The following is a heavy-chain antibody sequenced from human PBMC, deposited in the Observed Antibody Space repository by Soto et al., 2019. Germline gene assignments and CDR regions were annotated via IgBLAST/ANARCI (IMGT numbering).Heavy chain of an antibody. CDR3: ARAVVVDATGWFDP. Sequence: QVQLVQSGTEVKKPGASVKVSCKASGYTFATDGISWVRQAPGQGLEWMAWISVYNGNTNYAQKLQGRGTLTTDTSTSTAYMELRSLTSDDTAVYYCARAVVVDATGWFDPWGQGTLVTVSS. V-gene: IGHV1-18*01. D-gene: IGHD2-15*01. CDR2: ISVYNGNT. CDR1: GYTFATDG. J-gene: IGHJ5*02.